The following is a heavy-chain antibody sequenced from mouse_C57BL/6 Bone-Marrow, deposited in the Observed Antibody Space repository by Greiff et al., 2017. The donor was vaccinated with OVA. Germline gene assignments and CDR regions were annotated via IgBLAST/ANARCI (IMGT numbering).Heavy chain of an antibody. Sequence: QVQLQQPGAELVKPGASVKLSCKASGYTFTSYWMQWVKQRPGQGLEWIGELDPSDIYTNYNQKFKGKATLTVDTSSSTAYMQLSSLTSEDSAVYYCAREGYDYDFAYWGQGTLVTVSA. D-gene: IGHD2-4*01. CDR1: GYTFTSYW. CDR2: LDPSDIYT. CDR3: AREGYDYDFAY. V-gene: IGHV1-50*01. J-gene: IGHJ3*01.